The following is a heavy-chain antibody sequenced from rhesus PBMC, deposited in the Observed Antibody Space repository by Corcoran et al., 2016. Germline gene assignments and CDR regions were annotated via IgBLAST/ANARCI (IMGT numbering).Heavy chain of an antibody. V-gene: IGHV4-127*01. D-gene: IGHD2-15*01. Sequence: QVQLQESGPGLVKPSETLSLPCAVSGYSISSGYGWSWIRQPPGKGLEWIGYIGGSSGRTNYNPSLKSRVTISKDTSKNQFSLKLSSVTAADTAVYYCARRRIGNYFDYWGQGVLVTVSS. CDR2: IGGSSGRT. CDR1: GYSISSGYG. J-gene: IGHJ4*01. CDR3: ARRRIGNYFDY.